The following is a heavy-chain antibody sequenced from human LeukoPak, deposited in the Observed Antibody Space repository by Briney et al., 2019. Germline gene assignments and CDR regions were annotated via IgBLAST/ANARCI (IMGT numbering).Heavy chain of an antibody. Sequence: PGGSLRLSCAVSGITLNNYDMIWVPQAPGKGLEGVADISDSGGSTNYADSVKGRFTIPRDNPKTTLYLQMNSLRAEDTAVYFCATRGVVIRVILVGFHKEAYYFDSWGQGALVTVSS. V-gene: IGHV3-23*01. CDR3: ATRGVVIRVILVGFHKEAYYFDS. D-gene: IGHD3-22*01. CDR2: ISDSGGST. J-gene: IGHJ4*02. CDR1: GITLNNYD.